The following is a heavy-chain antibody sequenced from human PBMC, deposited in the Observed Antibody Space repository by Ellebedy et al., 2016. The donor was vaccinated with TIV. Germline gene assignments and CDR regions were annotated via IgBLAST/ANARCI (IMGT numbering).Heavy chain of an antibody. V-gene: IGHV3-33*01. D-gene: IGHD2-8*01. J-gene: IGHJ6*02. CDR1: GFTFSSYG. CDR2: IWYDGSNK. Sequence: GESLKISCAASGFTFSSYGMHWVRQAPGKGLEWVAVIWYDGSNKYYADSVKGRFTISRDNSKNTLYLQMNSLRAEDTAVYYCARDLGYCTNGVCYYYYGMDVWGQGTTVTVSS. CDR3: ARDLGYCTNGVCYYYYGMDV.